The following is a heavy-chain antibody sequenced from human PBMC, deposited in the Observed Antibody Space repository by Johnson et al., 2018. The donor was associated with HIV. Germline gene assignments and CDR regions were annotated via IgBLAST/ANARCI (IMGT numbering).Heavy chain of an antibody. CDR3: ARDATGSYSPDAFDI. V-gene: IGHV3-53*01. J-gene: IGHJ3*02. CDR1: SNY. CDR2: IYSGGST. Sequence: VQLVESGGGLVQPGGSLRLSCVGSSNYKSWVRQAPGKGLEWVSVIYSGGSTYYADSVKGRFTISRDNSKNTLYLQMNSLRAEDTAVYYCARDATGSYSPDAFDIWGQGTMVTVSS. D-gene: IGHD1-26*01.